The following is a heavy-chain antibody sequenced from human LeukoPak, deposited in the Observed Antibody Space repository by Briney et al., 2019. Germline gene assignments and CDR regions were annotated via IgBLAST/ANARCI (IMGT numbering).Heavy chain of an antibody. V-gene: IGHV4-30-2*01. CDR3: AREDSSSWYRGWFDP. Sequence: PSETLSLTCTVSGGSISSGGYYWSWIRQPPGKGLEWIGYIYHSGSTYYNPSLKSRVTISVDRSKNQFSLKLSSVTAADTAVYYCAREDSSSWYRGWFDPWGQGTLVTVSS. D-gene: IGHD6-13*01. CDR1: GGSISSGGYY. CDR2: IYHSGST. J-gene: IGHJ5*02.